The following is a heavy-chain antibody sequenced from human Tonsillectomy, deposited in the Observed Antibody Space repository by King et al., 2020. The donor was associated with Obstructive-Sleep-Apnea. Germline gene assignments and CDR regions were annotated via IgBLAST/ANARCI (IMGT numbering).Heavy chain of an antibody. J-gene: IGHJ4*02. CDR1: GFTFSSYS. CDR2: VTSSSTTI. D-gene: IGHD6-19*01. V-gene: IGHV3-48*04. CDR3: ARVIAGSLAGTGAFDY. Sequence: VQLVESGGGLVQPGGSLRLSCAASGFTFSSYSMIWVRQAPGKGLEWISYVTSSSTTIFYADSVKGRFTISRVNAKNSLYLRMNSLRAEDTAVYYCARVIAGSLAGTGAFDYWGKGTLVTVSS.